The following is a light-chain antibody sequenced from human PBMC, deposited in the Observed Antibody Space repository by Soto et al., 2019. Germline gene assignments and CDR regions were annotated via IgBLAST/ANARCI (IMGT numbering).Light chain of an antibody. Sequence: QSVLTQPASVSGSPGQSITNSCTGTISDVSGYDYVSWYQHYPGKAPKLLIYDVSNRPSGVSDRFSGSKSGNTASLTISGLQAEDEADYYCTSYTTSSTYVFGTGTKVTVL. CDR2: DVS. V-gene: IGLV2-14*03. CDR3: TSYTTSSTYV. J-gene: IGLJ1*01. CDR1: ISDVSGYDY.